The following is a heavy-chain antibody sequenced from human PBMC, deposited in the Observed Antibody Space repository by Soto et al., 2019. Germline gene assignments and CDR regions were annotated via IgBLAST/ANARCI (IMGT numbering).Heavy chain of an antibody. CDR1: GDSLSGYY. J-gene: IGHJ4*02. CDR3: ARDAMNCGGADY. Sequence: ETLTLTCHVSGDSLSGYYWCWFRQPPGNRLEWIGFVHFSGSSNFTPSLKSRHTLSVDTSSNQFSLRLTSFSCADTAVYFCARDAMNCGGADYWGQGILVTVSS. D-gene: IGHD2-21*01. CDR2: VHFSGSS. V-gene: IGHV4-59*01.